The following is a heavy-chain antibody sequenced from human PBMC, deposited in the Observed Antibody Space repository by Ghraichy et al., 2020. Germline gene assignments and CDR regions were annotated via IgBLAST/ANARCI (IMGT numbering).Heavy chain of an antibody. Sequence: GGSLRLSCAASGFTFSSYAMSWARQAPGKGLEWVSYIRGGGSSTNYADSVKGRFTISRDNSKNTLYLQMNSLRAEDTAVYYCAKGRVGDTPFFDYWGQGTLVTVSS. CDR3: AKGRVGDTPFFDY. CDR1: GFTFSSYA. V-gene: IGHV3-23*01. D-gene: IGHD1-26*01. CDR2: IRGGGSST. J-gene: IGHJ4*02.